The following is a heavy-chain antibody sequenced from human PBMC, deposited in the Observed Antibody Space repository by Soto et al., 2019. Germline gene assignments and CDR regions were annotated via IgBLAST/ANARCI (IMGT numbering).Heavy chain of an antibody. J-gene: IGHJ4*02. CDR3: AKVFVFTIREGFDY. CDR1: GFTFSSYA. V-gene: IGHV3-23*01. D-gene: IGHD3-3*01. CDR2: ITGSGDST. Sequence: EVQLLESGGGLVQPGGSLRLSCAASGFTFSSYAMSWVRQAPWKGLEWVSAITGSGDSTYYADSVKGRFTVSRDNSKNTLYLQRHSLRAEDTAVYYCAKVFVFTIREGFDYWGLGTLVTVSS.